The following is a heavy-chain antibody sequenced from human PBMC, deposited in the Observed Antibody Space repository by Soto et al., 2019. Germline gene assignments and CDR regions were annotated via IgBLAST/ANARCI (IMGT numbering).Heavy chain of an antibody. CDR1: GYTFTSYA. D-gene: IGHD2-15*01. J-gene: IGHJ6*02. CDR3: AREGYCSGGSCYPRNYYYGMDV. V-gene: IGHV1-3*01. Sequence: GASVKASCKASGYTFTSYAMHWVRQAPGQRLEWMGWINAGNGNTKYSQKFQGRVTITRDTSASTAYMELSSLRSEDTAVYYCAREGYCSGGSCYPRNYYYGMDVWGQGTTVTVSS. CDR2: INAGNGNT.